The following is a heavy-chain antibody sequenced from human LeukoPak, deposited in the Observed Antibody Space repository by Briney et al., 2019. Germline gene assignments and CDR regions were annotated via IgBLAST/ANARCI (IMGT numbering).Heavy chain of an antibody. CDR1: GLSISGYW. Sequence: QAGGSLRLSCTASGLSISGYWMHWVRQAPGKGLVWLSRINSDGSGTDYADSVKGRFTVSRDNGKNTVYLRMSSLRAEDTAVYYCARGPYILDAAWGQGTLVTVSS. J-gene: IGHJ5*02. CDR3: ARGPYILDAA. V-gene: IGHV3-74*01. CDR2: INSDGSGT. D-gene: IGHD3-16*01.